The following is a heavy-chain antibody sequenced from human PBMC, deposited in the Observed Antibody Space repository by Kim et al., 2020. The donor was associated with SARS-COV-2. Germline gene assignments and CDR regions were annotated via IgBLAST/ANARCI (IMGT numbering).Heavy chain of an antibody. CDR1: GGSISSSSYY. CDR3: ARAQTSGDAFDI. J-gene: IGHJ3*02. D-gene: IGHD3-10*01. V-gene: IGHV4-39*07. CDR2: IYYSGST. Sequence: SETLSLTCTVSGGSISSSSYYWGWIRQPPGKGLEWIGSIYYSGSTYYNPSLKSRVTISVDTSKNQFSLKLSSVTAADTAVYYCARAQTSGDAFDIWGQGTMVTVSS.